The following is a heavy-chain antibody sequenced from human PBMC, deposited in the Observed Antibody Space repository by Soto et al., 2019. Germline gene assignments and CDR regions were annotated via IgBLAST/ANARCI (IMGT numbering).Heavy chain of an antibody. Sequence: QVQLVESGGGVVQPGRSLRLSCAASGFTFSSYGMHWVRQAPGKGLEWVAVISYDGSNKYYADSVKGRFTISRDNSKNTLYLQMNSLRAEDTAVYYCAKGPAIVVVPAAMDYYYYGMDVWGQGTTVTVSS. CDR1: GFTFSSYG. D-gene: IGHD2-2*01. V-gene: IGHV3-30*18. CDR3: AKGPAIVVVPAAMDYYYYGMDV. CDR2: ISYDGSNK. J-gene: IGHJ6*02.